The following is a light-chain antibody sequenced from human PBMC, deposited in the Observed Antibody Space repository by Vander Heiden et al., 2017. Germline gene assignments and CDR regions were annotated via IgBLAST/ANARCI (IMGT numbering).Light chain of an antibody. CDR3: HQYNSYSPST. V-gene: IGKV1-5*03. J-gene: IGKJ1*01. CDR2: KAS. CDR1: QNITNW. Sequence: DIQMTQPPSPLAASLGDRVPITCRASQNITNWLAWYQQRPGKAPKLLIYKASTLERGVASRFSGSGSGTEFTLTISSLQPDDFATYYCHQYNSYSPSTFGQGTQVEIK.